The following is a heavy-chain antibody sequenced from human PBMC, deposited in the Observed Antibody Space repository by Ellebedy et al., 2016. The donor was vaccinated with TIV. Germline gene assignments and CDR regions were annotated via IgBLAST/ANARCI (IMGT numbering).Heavy chain of an antibody. V-gene: IGHV4-59*06. CDR3: ARAALIWFGEANWFDP. D-gene: IGHD3-10*01. J-gene: IGHJ5*02. CDR1: GGSISSYY. CDR2: IYYTGST. Sequence: SETLSLTCTVSGGSISSYYWSWIRQHPGKGLEWIGYIYYTGSTYYNPSLKSRVTISVDTSKNQFSLKLSSVTAADTAVYYCARAALIWFGEANWFDPWGQGTLVTVSS.